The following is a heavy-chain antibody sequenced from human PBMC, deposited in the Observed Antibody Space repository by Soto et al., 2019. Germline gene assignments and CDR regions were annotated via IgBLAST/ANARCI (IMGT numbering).Heavy chain of an antibody. D-gene: IGHD5-12*01. CDR2: IKTRIDSATT. V-gene: IGHV3-15*01. Sequence: EVQLVESGGGLVKPGESLRLSCEASGASFTNAWMNWVRQAPGKGLEWVGRIKTRIDSATTDYAAPVKGRFTISRDDSKNTLSLQMDRLKTADTAVYYCTTEDPSWLRGLEYWGQGTLVTVSS. CDR3: TTEDPSWLRGLEY. J-gene: IGHJ4*02. CDR1: GASFTNAW.